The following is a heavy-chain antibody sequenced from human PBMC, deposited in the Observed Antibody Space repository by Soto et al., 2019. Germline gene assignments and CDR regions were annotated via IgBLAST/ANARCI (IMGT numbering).Heavy chain of an antibody. CDR3: AKVLSSLLWFGELLSFDY. D-gene: IGHD3-10*01. Sequence: PGGSQRHSYTASGFKFVGHAVSWVRQAQGKGLEWVSAISGSGGSTYYADSVKGRFTISRDNSKNTLYLQMNSLRAEDTAVYYCAKVLSSLLWFGELLSFDYWGQGTLVTVSS. J-gene: IGHJ4*02. CDR1: GFKFVGHA. V-gene: IGHV3-23*01. CDR2: ISGSGGST.